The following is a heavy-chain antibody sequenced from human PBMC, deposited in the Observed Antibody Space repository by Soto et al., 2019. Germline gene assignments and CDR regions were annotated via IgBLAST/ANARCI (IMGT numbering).Heavy chain of an antibody. CDR2: IDAGNGNT. J-gene: IGHJ3*02. CDR3: ASGTIYRRNACDI. D-gene: IGHD3-9*01. V-gene: IGHV1-3*01. Sequence: ASVKLSCKASGYTFTSYAMHWVRHAPGQRLEWMGWIDAGNGNTKYSQKFQGRVTITRDTSASTAYMELSSLRSEDTAVYYCASGTIYRRNACDIWSQGTMGTVSS. CDR1: GYTFTSYA.